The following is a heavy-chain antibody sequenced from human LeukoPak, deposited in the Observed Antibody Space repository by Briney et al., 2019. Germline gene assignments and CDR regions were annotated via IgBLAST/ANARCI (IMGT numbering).Heavy chain of an antibody. CDR1: GGSISSYY. CDR3: ARDHHDSSGYMLDY. Sequence: PSETLSLTCTVSGGSISSYYWSWVRQPPGKGLEWIGFVYYTGSTNYSPSLKSRVTISVDTSKNQFSLKLSSVTAADTAVYYCARDHHDSSGYMLDYWGQGTLVTVSS. D-gene: IGHD3-22*01. CDR2: VYYTGST. V-gene: IGHV4-59*01. J-gene: IGHJ4*02.